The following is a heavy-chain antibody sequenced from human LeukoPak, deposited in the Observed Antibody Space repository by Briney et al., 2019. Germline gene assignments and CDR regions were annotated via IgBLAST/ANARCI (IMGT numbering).Heavy chain of an antibody. CDR2: MNPNSGNT. D-gene: IGHD1-26*01. Sequence: ASVKVSCKASGYTFTSYDINWVRQATGQGLEWMGWMNPNSGNTGYAQKFQGRVTMTRNSYISTAYMELSSLRSEDTAVYYCASGVYGGSYESSFDYWGQGTLVTVSS. CDR1: GYTFTSYD. V-gene: IGHV1-8*01. CDR3: ASGVYGGSYESSFDY. J-gene: IGHJ4*02.